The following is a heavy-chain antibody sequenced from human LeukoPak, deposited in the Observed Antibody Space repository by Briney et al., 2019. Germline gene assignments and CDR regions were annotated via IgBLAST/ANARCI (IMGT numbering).Heavy chain of an antibody. D-gene: IGHD1-26*01. Sequence: SETLSLTCTVSGGSISGHFWSWIRQPPGKGLEWTGFVSYSGDTNYSPSFNGRVTISLDTSKSQFSLNLNSVTAADTAVYFCARGGASSRYFGYWGQGTLVTVSS. V-gene: IGHV4-59*11. J-gene: IGHJ4*02. CDR2: VSYSGDT. CDR1: GGSISGHF. CDR3: ARGGASSRYFGY.